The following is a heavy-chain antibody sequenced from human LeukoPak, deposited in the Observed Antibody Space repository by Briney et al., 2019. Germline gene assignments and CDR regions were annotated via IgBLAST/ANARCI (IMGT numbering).Heavy chain of an antibody. CDR1: GYTFTNYA. J-gene: IGHJ4*02. V-gene: IGHV7-4-1*02. CDR3: ATGGGYRFAY. D-gene: IGHD6-25*01. CDR2: INTNTEKS. Sequence: ASVKVSCKASGYTFTNYAINWVRQAPGQGLEWMGWINTNTEKSTYAPGFTGRYVFSLDSSVNTAYLQISSLKAEDTALYYCATGGGYRFAYWGQGTLVTVSS.